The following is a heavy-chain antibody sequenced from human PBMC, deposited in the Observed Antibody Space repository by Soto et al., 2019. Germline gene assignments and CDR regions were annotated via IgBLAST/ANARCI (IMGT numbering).Heavy chain of an antibody. V-gene: IGHV3-43*01. J-gene: IGHJ6*02. D-gene: IGHD7-27*01. CDR3: AKDLLTGRTLYYYGMDV. Sequence: GGSLRLSCEASGFTFDDYTMHWVRQAPGKGLEWVSLISWDGVSTYYADSVKGRFTISRDNSKNSLYLQMNSLRTEDTALYYCAKDLLTGRTLYYYGMDVWGQGTTVTVSS. CDR1: GFTFDDYT. CDR2: ISWDGVST.